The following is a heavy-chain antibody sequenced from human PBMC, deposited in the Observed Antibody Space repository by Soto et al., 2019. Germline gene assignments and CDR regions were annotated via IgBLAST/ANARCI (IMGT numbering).Heavy chain of an antibody. CDR3: ARDLARVLRFLEWLPDYYYYGMDV. V-gene: IGHV1-69*13. CDR1: GGTFSSYA. D-gene: IGHD3-3*01. Sequence: ASVKVSCKASGGTFSSYAISWVRQAPGQGLEWMGGIIPIFGTANYAQKFQGRVTITADESTSTAYMELSSLRSEDTAVYYCARDLARVLRFLEWLPDYYYYGMDVWGQGTTVTVSS. J-gene: IGHJ6*02. CDR2: IIPIFGTA.